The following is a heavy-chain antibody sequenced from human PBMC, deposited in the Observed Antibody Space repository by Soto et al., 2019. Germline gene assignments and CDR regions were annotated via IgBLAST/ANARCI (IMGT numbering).Heavy chain of an antibody. CDR2: ISKDGNNE. CDR3: AKDGYHAAFDF. CDR1: GSIFSSIG. Sequence: QVHLVESGGGVVQPGTSLRLSCTASGSIFSSIGLHWVRQAPGKCLEWVALISKDGNNEDYADSVKGRFTISRDNSRTTMFLHMSSLRPVDTAVYYCAKDGYHAAFDFWGQGTMVTVSS. J-gene: IGHJ3*01. V-gene: IGHV3-30*18. D-gene: IGHD6-13*01.